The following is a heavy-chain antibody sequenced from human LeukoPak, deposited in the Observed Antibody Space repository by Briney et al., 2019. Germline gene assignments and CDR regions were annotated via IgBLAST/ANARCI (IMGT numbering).Heavy chain of an antibody. CDR1: GYSFTSYW. D-gene: IGHD1-7*01. CDR2: IYPGDSDT. Sequence: PGGSLRLSCKGSGYSFTSYWIGWVRQMPGKGLEWMGIIYPGDSDTRYSPSFQGQVTISADKSISTAYLQWSSLKASDTAMYYCATGRLELRTYYYYYMDVWGKGTTVTVSS. J-gene: IGHJ6*03. V-gene: IGHV5-51*01. CDR3: ATGRLELRTYYYYYMDV.